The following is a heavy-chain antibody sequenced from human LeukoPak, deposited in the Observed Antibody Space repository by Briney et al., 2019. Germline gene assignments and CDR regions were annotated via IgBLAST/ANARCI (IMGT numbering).Heavy chain of an antibody. V-gene: IGHV4-30-2*01. Sequence: SETLSLTCDVSGGSISSGGYSWSWIRQPPGKGLEWIGYIYHSGSTYYNPSLKSRVTISVDRSKNQFSLKLSSVTAADTAVYYCARGGGGDAFDIWGQGTMVTVSS. CDR1: GGSISSGGYS. CDR3: ARGGGGDAFDI. D-gene: IGHD2-15*01. CDR2: IYHSGST. J-gene: IGHJ3*02.